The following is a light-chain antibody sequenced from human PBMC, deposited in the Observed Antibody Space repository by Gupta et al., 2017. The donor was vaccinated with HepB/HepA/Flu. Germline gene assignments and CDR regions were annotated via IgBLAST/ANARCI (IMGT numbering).Light chain of an antibody. CDR1: QSVSSN. Sequence: GERATLSCRASQSVSSNLAWYQQQPGQAPRLLIYGASTRATGIPARFSGSGSGTEFTLTISSLQSEDFAVYYCQQYNNWPPWTFGQGTKVEIK. CDR2: GAS. V-gene: IGKV3-15*01. J-gene: IGKJ1*01. CDR3: QQYNNWPPWT.